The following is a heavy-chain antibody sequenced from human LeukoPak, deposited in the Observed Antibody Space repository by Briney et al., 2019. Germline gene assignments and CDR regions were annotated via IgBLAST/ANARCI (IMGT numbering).Heavy chain of an antibody. CDR2: IYYSGST. J-gene: IGHJ4*02. CDR3: ARGPLTYYFDY. V-gene: IGHV4-39*07. CDR1: GGSISGYY. Sequence: SETLSLTCTVSGGSISGYYWGWIRQPPGKGLEWIGSIYYSGSTYYNPSLKSRVTISVDTSKNQFSLKLSSVTAADTAVYYCARGPLTYYFDYWGQGTLVTVSS.